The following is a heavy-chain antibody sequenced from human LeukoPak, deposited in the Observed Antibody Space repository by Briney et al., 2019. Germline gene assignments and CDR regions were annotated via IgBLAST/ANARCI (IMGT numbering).Heavy chain of an antibody. CDR1: GFTFSSYG. CDR3: ARDTDGGSAIDY. Sequence: GGSLRLSCAASGFTFSSYGMHWVRQAPGKGLGWVAVIWYDGSNKYYADSVKGRFTISRGNSKNTLYLQMNSLRAEDTAVYYCARDTDGGSAIDYWGQGTLVTVSS. D-gene: IGHD1-26*01. J-gene: IGHJ4*02. CDR2: IWYDGSNK. V-gene: IGHV3-33*01.